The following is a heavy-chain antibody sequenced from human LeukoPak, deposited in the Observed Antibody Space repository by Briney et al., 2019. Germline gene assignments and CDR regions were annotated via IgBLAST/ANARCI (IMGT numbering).Heavy chain of an antibody. CDR1: GFTFSAYA. J-gene: IGHJ4*02. D-gene: IGHD6-19*01. Sequence: GGSLRLSCVASGFTFSAYAMSWVRQAPGKGLEWVSAITGPGEGPFYADSVMGRFTISRDNPKHTLYLQMNSLRVEDTAVYYCATRIYGWYHIDFWGQGTLVTVSS. CDR2: ITGPGEGP. CDR3: ATRIYGWYHIDF. V-gene: IGHV3-23*01.